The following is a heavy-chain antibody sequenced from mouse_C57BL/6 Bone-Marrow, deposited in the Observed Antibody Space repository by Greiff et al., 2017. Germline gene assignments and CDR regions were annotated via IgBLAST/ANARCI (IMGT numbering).Heavy chain of an antibody. D-gene: IGHD1-1*01. V-gene: IGHV1-69*01. Sequence: QVQLQQPGAELVMPGASVKLSCKASGYTFTSYWMHWVKQRPGQGLEWIGEIDPSDSYTNYNQKFKGKSTLTVDKSSSTAYMQLSSLTSKDSAVEYCARGVYDGSSGYFDVWGTGTTVTVSS. CDR2: IDPSDSYT. J-gene: IGHJ1*03. CDR1: GYTFTSYW. CDR3: ARGVYDGSSGYFDV.